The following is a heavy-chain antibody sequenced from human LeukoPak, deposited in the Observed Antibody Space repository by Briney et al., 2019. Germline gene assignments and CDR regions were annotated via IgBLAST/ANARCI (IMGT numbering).Heavy chain of an antibody. CDR2: IGIDSGNT. D-gene: IGHD5-24*01. CDR3: ARDHNFAFDN. Sequence: GGSLRLSCAASGFIFGDYSMNWVRQPPGKGLEWISYIGIDSGNTKYADSVKGRFTISADSAKNSLFLHMISLRVEDTAVYYCARDHNFAFDNWGQGTLVTVSS. J-gene: IGHJ4*02. V-gene: IGHV3-11*06. CDR1: GFIFGDYS.